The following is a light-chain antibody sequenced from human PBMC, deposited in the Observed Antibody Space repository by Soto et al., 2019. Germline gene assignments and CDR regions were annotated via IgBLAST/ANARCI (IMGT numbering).Light chain of an antibody. J-gene: IGLJ1*01. CDR1: SSEVGAYNY. V-gene: IGLV2-14*01. CDR3: SSYTSSSTLAYV. CDR2: EVN. Sequence: QSALTQPASVSASPGQSITISCTGTSSEVGAYNYVSWYQQHPGKAPKLMIYEVNNRPSGVSNRFSGSKSGSTASLTISGLQAEDEADYYCSSYTSSSTLAYVFGTGTKLTVL.